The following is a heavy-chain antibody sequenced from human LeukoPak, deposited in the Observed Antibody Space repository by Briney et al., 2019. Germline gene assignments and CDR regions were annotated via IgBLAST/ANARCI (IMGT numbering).Heavy chain of an antibody. J-gene: IGHJ4*02. CDR3: AKAPVTTCRGAFCYPFDY. V-gene: IGHV3-23*01. Sequence: GGSLRLSCAASGFTFSSYAMTWVRQAPGKGLEWVSGISVAAGSTYYADSVKGRFTISRDSSKNTLFLQMNRLRPEDAAVYYCAKAPVTTCRGAFCYPFDYWGLGTLVTVSS. CDR2: ISVAAGST. CDR1: GFTFSSYA. D-gene: IGHD2-15*01.